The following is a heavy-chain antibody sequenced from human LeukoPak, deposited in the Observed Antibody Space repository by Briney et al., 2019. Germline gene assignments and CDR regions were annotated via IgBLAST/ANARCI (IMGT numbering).Heavy chain of an antibody. Sequence: GASVKVSCKASGYTFTSYGISWVRQDPGQGLEGMGWISAYNGNTNYAQKLQGRVTMTTDTSTSTAYMELRSLRSDDTAVYYCARDSGAAGTRPFDYWGQGTLVTVSS. CDR3: ARDSGAAGTRPFDY. CDR1: GYTFTSYG. J-gene: IGHJ4*02. D-gene: IGHD6-13*01. V-gene: IGHV1-18*04. CDR2: ISAYNGNT.